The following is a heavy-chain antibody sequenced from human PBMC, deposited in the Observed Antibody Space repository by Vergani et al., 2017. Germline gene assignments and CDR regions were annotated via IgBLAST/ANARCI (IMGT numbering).Heavy chain of an antibody. J-gene: IGHJ6*03. CDR1: GFTFSNAW. D-gene: IGHD2-2*01. CDR3: TTDLGYCSSTSCPIHYMDV. Sequence: EVQLVESGGGLVKPGGSLRLSCAASGFTFSNAWMSWVRQATGKGLEWVGRIKSKTDGGTTDYAAPVKGRFTISRDDSKNTLYLQMNSLKTEDTAVYYCTTDLGYCSSTSCPIHYMDVWGKGTTVTVSS. V-gene: IGHV3-15*01. CDR2: IKSKTDGGTT.